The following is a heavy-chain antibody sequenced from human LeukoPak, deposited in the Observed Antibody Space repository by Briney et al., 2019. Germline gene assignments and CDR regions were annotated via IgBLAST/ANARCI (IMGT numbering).Heavy chain of an antibody. CDR3: AKAIPRRNTSSVFDY. Sequence: GGSLRLSCAASGFTFDDYAMHWVRHVRGKGLEWVSGISWNSGSVAYADSVKGRFTISRDNAKKSLYLQMNSLRAEDTALYYCAKAIPRRNTSSVFDYWGQGTLVTVSS. CDR1: GFTFDDYA. J-gene: IGHJ4*02. CDR2: ISWNSGSV. V-gene: IGHV3-9*01.